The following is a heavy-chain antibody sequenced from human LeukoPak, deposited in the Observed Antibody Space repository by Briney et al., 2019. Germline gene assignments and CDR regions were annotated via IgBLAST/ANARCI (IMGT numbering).Heavy chain of an antibody. J-gene: IGHJ4*02. CDR1: GFTFSSFS. D-gene: IGHD1-7*01. CDR3: ARMNYVSSGWGAPFDY. V-gene: IGHV3-48*04. CDR2: IRSSGTST. Sequence: GGSLRLSCAASGFTFSSFSMNWVRQAPGKGLEWVSYIRSSGTSTDYTGSVKGRFTISRDNAKNSLYLQMNSLRAEDTAVYYCARMNYVSSGWGAPFDYWGQGTLVTVSS.